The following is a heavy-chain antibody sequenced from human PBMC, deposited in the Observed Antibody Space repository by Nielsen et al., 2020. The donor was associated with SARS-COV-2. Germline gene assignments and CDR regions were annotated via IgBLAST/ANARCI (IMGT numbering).Heavy chain of an antibody. CDR3: AKEIGDYIWGSYRPYYYYMDV. J-gene: IGHJ6*03. CDR1: GFTFSSYA. D-gene: IGHD3-16*02. CDR2: ISGSGSST. Sequence: GESLKISCAASGFTFSSYAMNWVRQAPGNGLEWVSAISGSGSSTYYADSVKGRFTIPRDNSKNTLFLQMSSLRAEDTAVYYCAKEIGDYIWGSYRPYYYYMDVWGKGPRSPSP. V-gene: IGHV3-23*01.